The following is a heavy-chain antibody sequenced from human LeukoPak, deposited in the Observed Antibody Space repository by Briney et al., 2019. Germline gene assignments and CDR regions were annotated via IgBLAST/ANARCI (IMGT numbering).Heavy chain of an antibody. CDR2: IIGSTGST. J-gene: IGHJ4*02. CDR1: GFTFSNYA. Sequence: PGGSLRLSCAPSGFTFSNYAMSWVRQAPGKGLEWVSLIIGSTGSTFYADSVKGRFTISRDNSKNTLYLQMNSLRAEDTAVYYCAKGGYDYVEIGYFDYWGQGTLATVSS. CDR3: AKGGYDYVEIGYFDY. V-gene: IGHV3-23*01. D-gene: IGHD5-12*01.